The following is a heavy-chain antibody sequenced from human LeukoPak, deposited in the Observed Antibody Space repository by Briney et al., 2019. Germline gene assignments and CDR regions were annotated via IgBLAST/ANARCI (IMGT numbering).Heavy chain of an antibody. CDR2: IWPDGSKK. CDR3: AKISSSAESNFDY. J-gene: IGHJ4*02. V-gene: IGHV3-30*02. Sequence: GGSLRLSCAASGFTFGTYAMHWVRQAPGKGLEWVAFIWPDGSKKYYADSVKGRFAISRENSKNTVYLQMNDLRPEDTALYFCAKISSSAESNFDYWGQGTLLTVSS. CDR1: GFTFGTYA. D-gene: IGHD6-25*01.